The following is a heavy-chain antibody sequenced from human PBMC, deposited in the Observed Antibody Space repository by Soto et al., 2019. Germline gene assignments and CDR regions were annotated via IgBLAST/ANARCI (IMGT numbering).Heavy chain of an antibody. Sequence: EVQLVESGGGLVQPGGSLRLSCAASGFTFSSYSMNWVRQAPGKGLELVSAISGSGGSTYYAYSVKGRFTISRDNSKNPLYLQMNSLRDEDTAVYYCAKEGYYYGSVNWFGPWGQGTLVTVSS. CDR1: GFTFSSYS. CDR3: AKEGYYYGSVNWFGP. D-gene: IGHD3-10*01. CDR2: ISGSGGST. J-gene: IGHJ5*02. V-gene: IGHV3-23*04.